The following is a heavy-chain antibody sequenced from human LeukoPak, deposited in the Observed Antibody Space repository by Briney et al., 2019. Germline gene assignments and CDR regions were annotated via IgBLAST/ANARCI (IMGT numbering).Heavy chain of an antibody. Sequence: SVKVSCKASGGTFSSYAISWVRQAPGQGLEWMGRIIPILGIANYAQKFQGRVTITADKSTSTAYMELSRLRSEDTAVYYCARELSRTSCYDYWGQGTLVTVSS. CDR3: ARELSRTSCYDY. CDR2: IIPILGIA. D-gene: IGHD2-2*01. V-gene: IGHV1-69*04. CDR1: GGTFSSYA. J-gene: IGHJ4*02.